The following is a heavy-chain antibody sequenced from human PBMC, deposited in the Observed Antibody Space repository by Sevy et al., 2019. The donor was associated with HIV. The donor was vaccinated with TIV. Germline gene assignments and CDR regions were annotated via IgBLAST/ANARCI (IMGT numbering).Heavy chain of an antibody. CDR3: ARGGLFSPGYYSGY. J-gene: IGHJ4*02. V-gene: IGHV1-2*02. CDR2: INPNAGGSGGT. CDR1: TYSFTAYY. D-gene: IGHD3-9*01. Sequence: ASVKVSCKTSTYSFTAYYIHWVRQAPGQGLEWMGWINPNAGGSGGTNYAQNFQGRVTMTSDASINTAYMELTRLRSDDTAVYYCARGGLFSPGYYSGYWGQGTLVTVSS.